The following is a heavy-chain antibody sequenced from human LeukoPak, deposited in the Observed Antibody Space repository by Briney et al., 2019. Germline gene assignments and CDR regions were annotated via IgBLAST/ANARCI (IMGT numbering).Heavy chain of an antibody. CDR2: INTNTGNP. J-gene: IGHJ4*02. Sequence: GASVKVSCKASGYTFTGYYTHWVRQAPGQGLEWMGWINTNTGNPTYAQGFTGRFVFSLDTSVSTAYLQISSLKAEDTAVYYCARGTTVADDYWGQGTLVTVSS. V-gene: IGHV7-4-1*02. CDR1: GYTFTGYY. CDR3: ARGTTVADDY. D-gene: IGHD6-19*01.